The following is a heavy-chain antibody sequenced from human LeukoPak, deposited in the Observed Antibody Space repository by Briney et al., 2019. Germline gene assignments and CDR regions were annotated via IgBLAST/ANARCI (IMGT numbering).Heavy chain of an antibody. CDR1: GGSFSGYY. Sequence: SETLSLTCAVYGGSFSGYYWSWIRQPAGKGLEWIGRIYTSGSTNYNPSLKSRVTMSVDMSKNQFSLKLSSVTAADTAVYYCARVFPPGSNDAFDIWGQGTMVTVSS. CDR2: IYTSGST. J-gene: IGHJ3*02. CDR3: ARVFPPGSNDAFDI. V-gene: IGHV4-59*10.